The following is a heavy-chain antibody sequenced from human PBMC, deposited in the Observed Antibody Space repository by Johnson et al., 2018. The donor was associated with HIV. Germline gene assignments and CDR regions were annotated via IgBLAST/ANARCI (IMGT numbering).Heavy chain of an antibody. CDR2: ISSNGGST. D-gene: IGHD1-26*01. Sequence: VQLVESGGGLVQPGGSLRLSCAASGFTFSSYAMHWVRQAPGKGLEYVSAISSNGGSTYYANSVKCRFTISRDNSKNTLYLEMNSLRAEDTAGYYCAKWGSMRATSAFDIWGQGTMVTVSS. V-gene: IGHV3-64*01. J-gene: IGHJ3*02. CDR3: AKWGSMRATSAFDI. CDR1: GFTFSSYA.